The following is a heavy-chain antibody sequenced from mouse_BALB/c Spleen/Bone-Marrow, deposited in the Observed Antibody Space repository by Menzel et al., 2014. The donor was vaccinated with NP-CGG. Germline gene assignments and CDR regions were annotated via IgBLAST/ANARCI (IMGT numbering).Heavy chain of an antibody. J-gene: IGHJ2*02. CDR1: GFTFSSFG. Sequence: EVMLVESGGGLVQPGGSRKLSCAASGFTFSSFGMHWVRQAPEKGLEWVAYISSGSSTIFYADNLKSRFTVSRDNPKNTLFLQMTSLRSEDTAMYYCTRGGNWGDFDYWGQGTSLTVSS. V-gene: IGHV5-17*02. D-gene: IGHD4-1*01. CDR2: ISSGSSTI. CDR3: TRGGNWGDFDY.